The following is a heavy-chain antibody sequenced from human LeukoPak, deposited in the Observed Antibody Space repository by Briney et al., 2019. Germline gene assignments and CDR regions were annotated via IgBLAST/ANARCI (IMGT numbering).Heavy chain of an antibody. D-gene: IGHD6-19*01. CDR1: GFTLNNAW. Sequence: GGSLRLSCAASGFTLNNAWMDWVRQAPGKGLEWVGHIKTDGSETYYVDSLKGRFSISRDNTNNALYLQMNSLRVEDTAVYYCAKNNGWFHLAQWGQGTLVTVSS. J-gene: IGHJ4*02. CDR3: AKNNGWFHLAQ. V-gene: IGHV3-7*03. CDR2: IKTDGSET.